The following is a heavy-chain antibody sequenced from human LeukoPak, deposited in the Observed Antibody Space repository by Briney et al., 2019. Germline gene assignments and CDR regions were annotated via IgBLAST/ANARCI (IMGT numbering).Heavy chain of an antibody. V-gene: IGHV4-4*09. Sequence: PSETLSLTCTVSGDSITTFYWTWVRQAPGKGLECIGFIYSNGGTSYNPSLKSRATLSLDTSRNHFSLRLISLTPAETSVYYCAQTARTFHSWGPGILVTVSS. CDR3: AQTARTFHS. CDR2: IYSNGGT. CDR1: GDSITTFY. D-gene: IGHD1-7*01. J-gene: IGHJ4*02.